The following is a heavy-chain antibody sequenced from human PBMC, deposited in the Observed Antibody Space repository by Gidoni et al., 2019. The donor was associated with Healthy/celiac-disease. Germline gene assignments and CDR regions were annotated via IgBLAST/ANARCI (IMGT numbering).Heavy chain of an antibody. D-gene: IGHD3-22*01. V-gene: IGHV3-23*01. J-gene: IGHJ4*02. CDR1: GFTFSSNA. Sequence: EVQLLEAGGGLVQPGGSLRLSCEACGFTFSSNAMSWVRQAPGKGLEWVSAISGSGGSTYYAASVKGRFTISRDNSKNTLYLQMNSLSAEDTAVYYCAKNYYDSSGYYTTFDYWGQGTLVTVSS. CDR2: ISGSGGST. CDR3: AKNYYDSSGYYTTFDY.